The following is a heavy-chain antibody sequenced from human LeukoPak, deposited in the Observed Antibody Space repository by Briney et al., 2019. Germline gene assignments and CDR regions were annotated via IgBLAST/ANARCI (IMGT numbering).Heavy chain of an antibody. CDR2: ISDSGST. Sequence: SETLSLTCTVSGFSISSYYWSWIRQPPGKGLEWIGYISDSGSTDHNPSPKSRVTISVDTSTHQFYLKLSCVNAADTDVYYCARDKALGGKRCFDPWGQGTLVTVSS. J-gene: IGHJ5*02. CDR3: ARDKALGGKRCFDP. CDR1: GFSISSYY. V-gene: IGHV4-59*01. D-gene: IGHD4-23*01.